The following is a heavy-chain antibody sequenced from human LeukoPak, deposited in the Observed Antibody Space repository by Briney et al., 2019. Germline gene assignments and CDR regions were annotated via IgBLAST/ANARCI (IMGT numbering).Heavy chain of an antibody. CDR2: ISAYNGNT. CDR1: GYTFTSYG. Sequence: ASVKASCKASGYTFTSYGISWVRQAPGQGLEWMGWISAYNGNTNYAQKLQGRVTMTTDTSTSTAYMELRSLRSDDTAVYYCARDGYDYVWGSSFYWGQGTLVTVSS. V-gene: IGHV1-18*01. D-gene: IGHD3-16*01. CDR3: ARDGYDYVWGSSFY. J-gene: IGHJ4*02.